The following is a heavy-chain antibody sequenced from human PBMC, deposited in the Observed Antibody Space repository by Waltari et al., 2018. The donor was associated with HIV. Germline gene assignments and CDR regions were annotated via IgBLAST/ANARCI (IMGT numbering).Heavy chain of an antibody. V-gene: IGHV3-48*03. J-gene: IGHJ3*02. D-gene: IGHD3-22*01. CDR1: GFTFSSSE. CDR3: ARGDSSGTAFDI. CDR2: ISSSGSTI. Sequence: EVQLVESGGGLVQPGGSLRLSCAASGFTFSSSEMNWVRQAPGKGVEWVSYISSSGSTIYYADSVKGRFTISRDNAKNSLYLQMNSLRAEDTAVYYCARGDSSGTAFDIWGQGTMVTVSS.